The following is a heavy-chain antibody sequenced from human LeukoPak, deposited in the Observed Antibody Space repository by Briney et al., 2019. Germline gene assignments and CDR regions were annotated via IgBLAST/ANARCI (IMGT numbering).Heavy chain of an antibody. V-gene: IGHV3-30*02. J-gene: IGHJ5*02. CDR3: ARLPAAAVAQRFDP. Sequence: GGSLRLSCAASGFSVTSNYMSWVRQAPGKGLEWVAFIRYDGSNKYYADSVKGRFTISRDNSKNTLYLQMNSLRAEDTAVYYCARLPAAAVAQRFDPWGQGTLVTVSS. D-gene: IGHD2-2*01. CDR2: IRYDGSNK. CDR1: GFSVTSNY.